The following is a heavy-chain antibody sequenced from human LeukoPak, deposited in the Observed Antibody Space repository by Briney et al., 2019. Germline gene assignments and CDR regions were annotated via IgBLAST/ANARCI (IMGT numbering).Heavy chain of an antibody. CDR1: GFIFNNYG. V-gene: IGHV3-23*01. CDR2: ISNDGGGT. J-gene: IGHJ5*02. Sequence: GGSLRLSCAASGFIFNNYGLIWVRQAPGKGLEWVSAISNDGGGTNYADFVKGRFTISRDNSKNTLFLQMNSLRAEDTALYYCAKGSSGYFVDLWGQGTLVNVSS. CDR3: AKGSSGYFVDL. D-gene: IGHD3-22*01.